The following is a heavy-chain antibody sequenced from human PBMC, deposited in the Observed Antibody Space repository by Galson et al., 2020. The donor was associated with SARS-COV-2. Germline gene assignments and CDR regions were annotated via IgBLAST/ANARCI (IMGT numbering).Heavy chain of an antibody. Sequence: SETLSLTCTVSGDPISSGDYHWNWIRQLTGQGMEWIGHIHSSRTTDYNAPLKSLATISADTSKNQFSLRLTSVTAADTAVYYCARLTRIVVVKYFDNWGQGTLVTVSS. CDR2: IHSSRTT. CDR1: GDPISSGDYH. D-gene: IGHD3-22*01. J-gene: IGHJ4*02. CDR3: ARLTRIVVVKYFDN. V-gene: IGHV4-31*01.